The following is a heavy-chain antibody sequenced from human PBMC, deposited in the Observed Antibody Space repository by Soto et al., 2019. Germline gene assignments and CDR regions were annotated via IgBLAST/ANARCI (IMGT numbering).Heavy chain of an antibody. CDR2: IKQDGSDK. J-gene: IGHJ4*02. CDR1: GFTFSSFW. CDR3: ARDVSGKLGHDS. D-gene: IGHD3-10*01. V-gene: IGHV3-7*01. Sequence: EVQLVASGGGLVQPGGSLRLSCAASGFTFSSFWMSWARRAPGKGLEWVANIKQDGSDKNYVVSVKGRFTISRDNAKNSLYLQMNSLRVEDTAMDYCARDVSGKLGHDSWGQGTLVTVSS.